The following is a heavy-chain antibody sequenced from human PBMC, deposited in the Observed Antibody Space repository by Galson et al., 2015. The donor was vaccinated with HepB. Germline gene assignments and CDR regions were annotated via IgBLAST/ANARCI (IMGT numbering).Heavy chain of an antibody. D-gene: IGHD3-16*01. CDR3: ARTLGGAFFPLYGMDV. J-gene: IGHJ6*02. V-gene: IGHV3-9*01. CDR2: ISWNSGRI. Sequence: SLRLSCAASGFTFDDYAMHWVRQAPGKGLEWVSGISWNSGRIGYADSVKGRFTISRDSAKNSLYLQMNSLRPEDTAFYYCARTLGGAFFPLYGMDVWGQGTTVTVSS. CDR1: GFTFDDYA.